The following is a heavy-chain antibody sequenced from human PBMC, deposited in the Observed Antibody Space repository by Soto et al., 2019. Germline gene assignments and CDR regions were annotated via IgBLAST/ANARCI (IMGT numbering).Heavy chain of an antibody. D-gene: IGHD2-15*01. CDR1: GFTFSSYW. Sequence: GGSLRLSCAASGFTFSSYWMHWVRQAPGKGLVWVSRINSDGSSTSYADSVKGGFTISRDNAKKTLYLQMNSLIAEDTAVYYCARALCRGGSCYSGAFDIWGQGTMVTVSS. J-gene: IGHJ3*02. V-gene: IGHV3-74*01. CDR3: ARALCRGGSCYSGAFDI. CDR2: INSDGSST.